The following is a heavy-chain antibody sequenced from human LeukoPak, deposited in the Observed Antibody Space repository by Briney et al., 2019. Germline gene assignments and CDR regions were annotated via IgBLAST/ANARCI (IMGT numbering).Heavy chain of an antibody. CDR2: IYSGGTT. CDR3: ASHWELRY. V-gene: IGHV3-53*01. J-gene: IGHJ4*02. D-gene: IGHD1-26*01. Sequence: PGGSLRLSCAASGFIVSSNCMNWVRQAPGKGLEWVADIYSGGTTYYADSVKGRFTISRDNSKNTLDLQMNDLRAEYTAVYYCASHWELRYWGQGTLVTVSS. CDR1: GFIVSSNC.